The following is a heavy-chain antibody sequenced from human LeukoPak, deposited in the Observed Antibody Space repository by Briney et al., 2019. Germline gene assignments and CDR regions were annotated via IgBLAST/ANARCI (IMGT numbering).Heavy chain of an antibody. V-gene: IGHV3-23*01. Sequence: PGGSLRLSCAVPGFTFSSYAMSWVRQAPGKGLEWVSAISGSGGSTYYADSVKGRFTISRDNSKNTLYLQMNSLRAEDTAVYYCAKDWARYCSSTSCYWTRTFDYWGQGSLVTVSS. J-gene: IGHJ4*02. D-gene: IGHD2-2*01. CDR2: ISGSGGST. CDR1: GFTFSSYA. CDR3: AKDWARYCSSTSCYWTRTFDY.